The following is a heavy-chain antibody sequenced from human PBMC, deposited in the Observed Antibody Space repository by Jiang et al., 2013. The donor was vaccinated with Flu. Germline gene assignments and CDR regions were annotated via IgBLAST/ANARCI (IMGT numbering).Heavy chain of an antibody. Sequence: KPTQTLTLTCTFSGFSLSTSGVGVGWIRQPPGKALEWLALIYWDDDKRYSPSLKSRLTITKDTSKNQVVLTMTNMDPVDTATYYCAHWFMGDYGTNYFDYWGQGTLVTVSS. D-gene: IGHD4-17*01. CDR2: IYWDDDK. CDR3: AHWFMGDYGTNYFDY. J-gene: IGHJ4*02. CDR1: GFSLSTSGVG. V-gene: IGHV2-5*02.